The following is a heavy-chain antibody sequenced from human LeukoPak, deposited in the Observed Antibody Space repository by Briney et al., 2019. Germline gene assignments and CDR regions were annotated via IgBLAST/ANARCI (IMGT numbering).Heavy chain of an antibody. CDR2: IYYSGST. J-gene: IGHJ3*02. CDR1: GGSISSYY. Sequence: SETLSLTCTVSGGSISSYYWSWIRQPPGKGLEWIGYIYYSGSTNYNPSLKSRVTISVDTSKNQFSLKLSSVTAADTAVYYCVRVDYDSSGYYGDAFDIWGQGTMVTVSS. D-gene: IGHD3-22*01. V-gene: IGHV4-59*01. CDR3: VRVDYDSSGYYGDAFDI.